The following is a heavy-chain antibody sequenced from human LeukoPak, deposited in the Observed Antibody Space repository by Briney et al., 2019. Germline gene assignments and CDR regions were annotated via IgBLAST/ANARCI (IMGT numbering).Heavy chain of an antibody. Sequence: GSLRLSCAASGFTFSSYAMRWVRQAPGKGLEWVSAISGSGGSTYYADSVKGRFTISRDNSKNTLYLQMNSLRAEDTAVYYCAKDQDLYYDSSGYYPYFDYWGQGTLVTVSS. D-gene: IGHD3-22*01. CDR1: GFTFSSYA. CDR3: AKDQDLYYDSSGYYPYFDY. CDR2: ISGSGGST. V-gene: IGHV3-23*01. J-gene: IGHJ4*02.